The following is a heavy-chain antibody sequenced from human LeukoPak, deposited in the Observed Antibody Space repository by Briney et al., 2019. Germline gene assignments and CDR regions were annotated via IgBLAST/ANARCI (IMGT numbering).Heavy chain of an antibody. J-gene: IGHJ4*02. D-gene: IGHD5-24*01. V-gene: IGHV3-23*01. CDR2: ISGSGGST. CDR3: AKVWSDGYNSDY. Sequence: GGSLRLSCAASGFTFSSYPMSWVRQAPGKGLEWVSAISGSGGSTYYADSVKGRFTISRDNSKNMLYLQMNSLRAEDPAVYYCAKVWSDGYNSDYWGQGTLVTVSS. CDR1: GFTFSSYP.